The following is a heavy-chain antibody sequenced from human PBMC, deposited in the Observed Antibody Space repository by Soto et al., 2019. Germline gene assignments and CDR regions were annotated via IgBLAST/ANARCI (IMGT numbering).Heavy chain of an antibody. CDR2: IYYSGST. V-gene: IGHV4-59*01. Sequence: SLTCTVSGGSISSYYWSWIRQPPGKGLEWIGYIYYSGSTNYNPSLKSRVTISVDTSKNQFSLKLSSVTAADTAVYYCARVGIAVAGDYDYWGQGTLVTVSS. D-gene: IGHD6-19*01. J-gene: IGHJ4*02. CDR3: ARVGIAVAGDYDY. CDR1: GGSISSYY.